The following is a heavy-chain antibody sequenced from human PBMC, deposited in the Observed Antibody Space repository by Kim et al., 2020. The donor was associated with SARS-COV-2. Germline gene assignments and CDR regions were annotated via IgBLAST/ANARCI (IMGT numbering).Heavy chain of an antibody. D-gene: IGHD6-6*01. V-gene: IGHV1-69*05. J-gene: IGHJ4*02. CDR3: ARDPGYSSSSGDY. Sequence: NYAQGFQGRVTVTTDESTSTAYMELNSLRSEDTAVYYCARDPGYSSSSGDYWGQGTLVTVSS.